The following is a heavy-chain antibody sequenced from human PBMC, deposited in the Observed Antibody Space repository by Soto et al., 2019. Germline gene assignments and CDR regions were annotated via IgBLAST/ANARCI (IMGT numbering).Heavy chain of an antibody. CDR2: ISSSGSTI. Sequence: PGGSLRLCCAASGFTFSDYYMSWIRQAPGKGLEWVSYISSSGSTIYYADSVKGRFTISRDNAKNSLYLQMNSLRAEDTAVYYCATHPGAYSXFDYWGQRTLVTVSS. V-gene: IGHV3-11*01. CDR3: ATHPGAYSXFDY. D-gene: IGHD4-4*01. J-gene: IGHJ4*02. CDR1: GFTFSDYY.